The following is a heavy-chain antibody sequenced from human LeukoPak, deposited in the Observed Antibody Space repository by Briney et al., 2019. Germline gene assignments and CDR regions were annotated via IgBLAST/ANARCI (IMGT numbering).Heavy chain of an antibody. D-gene: IGHD1-26*01. Sequence: PGGSLRLSCAASGFTFSSYSMHWVRQAPGKGLEWVSSISSSSSYIYYADSVKGRFTISRDNAKNSLYLQMNSLRAEDTAVYYCARATYSGSYYSAFDIWGQGTMVTVSS. V-gene: IGHV3-21*01. CDR3: ARATYSGSYYSAFDI. CDR1: GFTFSSYS. CDR2: ISSSSSYI. J-gene: IGHJ3*02.